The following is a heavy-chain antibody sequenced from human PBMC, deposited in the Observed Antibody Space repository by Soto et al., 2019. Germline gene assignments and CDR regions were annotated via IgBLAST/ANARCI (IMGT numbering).Heavy chain of an antibody. CDR3: TRDGGYRYGPLGY. V-gene: IGHV1-18*01. Sequence: QVQLVQSGTEVKKPGASVKVSCKASGYTFSSYGITWVRLAPGPGLEWMGWISAYNGDTNYAQRLQGRVTMTTDTSTSTAYMELRNLRSDDTAVYYCTRDGGYRYGPLGYWGQGTLVTVSS. CDR2: ISAYNGDT. J-gene: IGHJ4*02. D-gene: IGHD5-18*01. CDR1: GYTFSSYG.